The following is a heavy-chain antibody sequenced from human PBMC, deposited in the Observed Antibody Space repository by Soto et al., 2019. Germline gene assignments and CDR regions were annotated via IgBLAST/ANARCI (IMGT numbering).Heavy chain of an antibody. CDR2: ISYDGSNK. D-gene: IGHD3-9*01. Sequence: GGSLRLSCAASGFTFSSYGMHWVRQAPGKGLEWVAVISYDGSNKYYADSVKGRFTISRDNSKNTLYLQMNSLRAEDTAVYYCAKDPQLRYFDWLLAPYFDYWGQGTLVTVSS. V-gene: IGHV3-30*18. CDR3: AKDPQLRYFDWLLAPYFDY. J-gene: IGHJ4*02. CDR1: GFTFSSYG.